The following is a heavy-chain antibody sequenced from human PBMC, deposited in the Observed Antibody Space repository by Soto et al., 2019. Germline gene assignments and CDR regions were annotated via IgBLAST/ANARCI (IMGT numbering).Heavy chain of an antibody. CDR1: GYSFTSYW. Sequence: GESLKISCKGSGYSFTSYWIGWVRQMPGKGLEWMGIIYPGDSDTRYSPSFQGQVTISADKSISTAYLQWSSLKASDTAMYYCARRIVGVVPQNAFDIWGQGTMVTVSS. CDR3: ARRIVGVVPQNAFDI. D-gene: IGHD3-3*01. CDR2: IYPGDSDT. V-gene: IGHV5-51*01. J-gene: IGHJ3*02.